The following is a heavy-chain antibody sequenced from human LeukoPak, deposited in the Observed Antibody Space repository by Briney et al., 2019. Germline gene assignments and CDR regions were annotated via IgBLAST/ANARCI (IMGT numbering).Heavy chain of an antibody. CDR2: MYHSGST. V-gene: IGHV4-38-2*01. D-gene: IGHD3-22*01. CDR3: ARLSRGSGSPYYFDY. CDR1: GYSISSGSY. J-gene: IGHJ4*02. Sequence: PSETLSLTCAVSGYSISSGSYWGWVRQPPGKGLEWIGSMYHSGSTYYNPSLESRVTISVDTSRNQFSLRLTSVTAADTAVYFCARLSRGSGSPYYFDYWGQGILVTVSS.